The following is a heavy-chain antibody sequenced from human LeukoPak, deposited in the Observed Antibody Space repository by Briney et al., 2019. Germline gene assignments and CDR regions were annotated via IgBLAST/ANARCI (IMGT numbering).Heavy chain of an antibody. CDR1: GVSVNSDGYY. J-gene: IGHJ6*02. CDR3: ARKPNYYGLDV. Sequence: SETLSLTCTVSGVSVNSDGYYWGWIRQPPGKTLEWIGHFYYRGNTDYNPSLNSRVTISVDTSRNRFSLKLDSVTAADTAMYSCARKPNYYGLDVWGQGTTVTVSS. V-gene: IGHV4-61*03. CDR2: FYYRGNT.